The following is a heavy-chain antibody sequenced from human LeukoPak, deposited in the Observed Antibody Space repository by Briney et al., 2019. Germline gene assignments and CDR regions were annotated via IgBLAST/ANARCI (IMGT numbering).Heavy chain of an antibody. Sequence: SETLSLTCTVSGGSISSYYWSWIRQPPGKGLEWIGYIYYSGSTNYNPSLKSRVTISVDTSKNQFSLKLSSVTAADTAMYYCARGGLRFLEWFHNWFDPWGQGTLVTVSS. J-gene: IGHJ5*02. V-gene: IGHV4-59*08. CDR1: GGSISSYY. CDR3: ARGGLRFLEWFHNWFDP. D-gene: IGHD3-3*01. CDR2: IYYSGST.